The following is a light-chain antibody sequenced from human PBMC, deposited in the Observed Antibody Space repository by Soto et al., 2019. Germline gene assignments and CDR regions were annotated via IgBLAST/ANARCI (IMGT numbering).Light chain of an antibody. CDR1: QSVSSSY. J-gene: IGKJ1*01. CDR3: QQYGSSGWT. Sequence: EIVLTRSPGTLALSPGERATLSCRASQSVSSSYLAWYQQKPGQAPRLLIYGASSRATGIPDRFSGSGSGTDFTLTISRLEPEDFAVYYCQQYGSSGWTFGQGTTVDIK. CDR2: GAS. V-gene: IGKV3-20*01.